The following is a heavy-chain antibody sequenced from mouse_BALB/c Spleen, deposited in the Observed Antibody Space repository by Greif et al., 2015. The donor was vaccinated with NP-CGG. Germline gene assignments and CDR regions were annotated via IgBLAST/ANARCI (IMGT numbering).Heavy chain of an antibody. CDR2: IWAGGST. CDR3: ARESPFITTAHYFDY. J-gene: IGHJ2*01. CDR1: GFSLTSYG. V-gene: IGHV2-9*02. D-gene: IGHD1-2*01. Sequence: VQVVESGPGLVAPSQSLSITCTVSGFSLTSYGVHWVLQPPGKGLEWLGVIWAGGSTNYNSALMSRLSISKDNSKSXVFLKMNSLQTDDTAMYYCARESPFITTAHYFDYWGQGTTLTVSS.